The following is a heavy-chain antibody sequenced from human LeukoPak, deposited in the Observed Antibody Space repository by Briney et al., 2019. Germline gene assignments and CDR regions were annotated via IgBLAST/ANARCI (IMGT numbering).Heavy chain of an antibody. V-gene: IGHV3-21*01. D-gene: IGHD3-22*01. J-gene: IGHJ4*03. Sequence: GGSLRLSCAASGFTFSSYSMDWVRQAPGKGLEWVSSISGSSTYIYYADSVKGRFTISRDNAKNSLYLQMNSLRAEDTAVYYCAREGYYGSCGYYDNWGQGILVTVSS. CDR3: AREGYYGSCGYYDN. CDR1: GFTFSSYS. CDR2: ISGSSTYI.